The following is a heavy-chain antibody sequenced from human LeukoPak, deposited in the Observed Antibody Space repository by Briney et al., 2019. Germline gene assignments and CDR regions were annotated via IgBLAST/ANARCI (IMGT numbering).Heavy chain of an antibody. CDR2: INPNSGGT. V-gene: IGHV1-2*02. Sequence: ASVKVSCKASGYTFTGNYMHWVRQAPGQGLEWMGWINPNSGGTNYAQKFQGRVTVTRDTSISTAYMELSRLRSDDTAVYYGVRGYYDLSGYYRVDYFDYWGQGTLVTVSS. CDR1: GYTFTGNY. CDR3: VRGYYDLSGYYRVDYFDY. D-gene: IGHD3-22*01. J-gene: IGHJ4*02.